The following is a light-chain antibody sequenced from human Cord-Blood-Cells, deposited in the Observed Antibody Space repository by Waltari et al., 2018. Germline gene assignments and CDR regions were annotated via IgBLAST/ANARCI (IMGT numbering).Light chain of an antibody. CDR1: QSLLHSNGYNY. CDR2: LGS. CDR3: MQALQTPRT. V-gene: IGKV2-28*01. Sequence: DIVMTQSPLSLPVTPGEPASISCRASQSLLHSNGYNYLDWYLQKPGQSPQLLIYLGSNRAAGVPDRFSGKGSGTDFTLKNSRVEAENVGVYYCMQALQTPRTFGQGTKVEIK. J-gene: IGKJ1*01.